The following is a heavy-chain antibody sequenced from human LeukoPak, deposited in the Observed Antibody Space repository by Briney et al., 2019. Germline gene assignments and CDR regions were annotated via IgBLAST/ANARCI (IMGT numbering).Heavy chain of an antibody. V-gene: IGHV4-4*07. Sequence: SETLSLAFTVSGASIISYYWGSIRQPAGKGLEWIGRIYTSGSTNYNPSLKSRVTVSLDKSNNQFSLNLSSVTAADPAVYYCARDRGGTTTMAIDYCGEGALVTVSS. CDR2: IYTSGST. J-gene: IGHJ4*02. D-gene: IGHD1-26*01. CDR3: ARDRGGTTTMAIDY. CDR1: GASIISYY.